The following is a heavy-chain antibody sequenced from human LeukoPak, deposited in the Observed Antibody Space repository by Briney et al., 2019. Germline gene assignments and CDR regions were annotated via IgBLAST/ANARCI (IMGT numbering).Heavy chain of an antibody. D-gene: IGHD1-26*01. V-gene: IGHV1-24*01. J-gene: IGHJ4*02. CDR2: FDPEDGET. Sequence: GASVKVSCKVSGYTLTDLSMHWVRHAPGKGLEWMGGFDPEDGETINAQKFQGRVTMTEDTSTDTAYMELSSLRSEDTAVYYCATGIEHMGYYWGQGTLVTVSS. CDR1: GYTLTDLS. CDR3: ATGIEHMGYY.